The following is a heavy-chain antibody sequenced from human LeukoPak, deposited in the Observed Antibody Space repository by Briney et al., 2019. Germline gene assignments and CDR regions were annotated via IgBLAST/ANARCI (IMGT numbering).Heavy chain of an antibody. D-gene: IGHD3-10*01. CDR2: INHSGST. J-gene: IGHJ5*02. Sequence: SETLSLTCAVYGGSFSGYYWSWIRQPPGKGLEWIEEINHSGSTNYNPSLKSRVTISVDTSKNQFSLKLSSVTAADTAVYYCARGPGGGWFDPWGQGTLVTVSS. CDR3: ARGPGGGWFDP. V-gene: IGHV4-34*01. CDR1: GGSFSGYY.